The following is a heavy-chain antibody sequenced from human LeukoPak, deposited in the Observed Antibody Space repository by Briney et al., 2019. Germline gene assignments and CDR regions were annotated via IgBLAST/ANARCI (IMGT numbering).Heavy chain of an antibody. D-gene: IGHD3-16*01. Sequence: SETLSLTCTVSGGSISSSSYYWGWIRQPPGKGLEWTGSIYYSGSTYYNPSLKSRVTISVDTSKNQFSLKLSSVTAADTAVYYCARAAGGRADYWGQGTLVTVSS. CDR1: GGSISSSSYY. V-gene: IGHV4-39*01. CDR2: IYYSGST. CDR3: ARAAGGRADY. J-gene: IGHJ4*02.